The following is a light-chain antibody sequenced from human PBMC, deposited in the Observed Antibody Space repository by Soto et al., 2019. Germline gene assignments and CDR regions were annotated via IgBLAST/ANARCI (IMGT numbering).Light chain of an antibody. V-gene: IGKV3-20*01. J-gene: IGKJ4*01. CDR2: GAS. Sequence: DIELTQSPGTLSLSPGERATLSCRASQSVSSSYLAWYQQKPGQAPRLLIYGASSRATGIPDRFSGSGSGTDFTLTVSRLEPEDFAVYFCQQYGSYPLTFGGGTKVDIK. CDR1: QSVSSSY. CDR3: QQYGSYPLT.